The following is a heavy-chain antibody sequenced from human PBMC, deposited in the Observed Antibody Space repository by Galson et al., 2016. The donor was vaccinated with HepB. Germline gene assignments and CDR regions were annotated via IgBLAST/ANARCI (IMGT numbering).Heavy chain of an antibody. CDR1: GGTFSRYA. Sequence: SVKVSCKASGGTFSRYAISWVRQAPGQGLEWMGGIIPIFGTADLAQNFHGRVTITADQSTSTAYMELSGLRSDDTAVYFCAGGYNRQALIMWGQGTLVTVSS. J-gene: IGHJ4*02. CDR3: AGGYNRQALIM. V-gene: IGHV1-69*13. CDR2: IIPIFGTA. D-gene: IGHD3-10*01.